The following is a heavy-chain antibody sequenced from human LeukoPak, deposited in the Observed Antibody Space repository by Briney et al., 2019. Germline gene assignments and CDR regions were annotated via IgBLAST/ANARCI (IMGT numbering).Heavy chain of an antibody. J-gene: IGHJ4*02. Sequence: PGGSLRLSCAASGFTFSSYGMHWVRQAPGKGLEWVSFIRYDGSDKYYADSVKGRFTISRDNSKNTLYLQMNSLRAEDTAVYYCARVGRTDFWSGYSTYYFDFWGQGTLITVSS. D-gene: IGHD3-3*01. V-gene: IGHV3-30*02. CDR2: IRYDGSDK. CDR1: GFTFSSYG. CDR3: ARVGRTDFWSGYSTYYFDF.